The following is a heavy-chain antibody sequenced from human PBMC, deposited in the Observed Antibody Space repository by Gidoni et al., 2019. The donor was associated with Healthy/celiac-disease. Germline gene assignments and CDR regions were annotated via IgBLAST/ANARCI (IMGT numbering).Heavy chain of an antibody. CDR3: AREGDYPDY. V-gene: IGHV4-61*02. CDR2: IYTSGST. J-gene: IGHJ4*02. Sequence: QVQLQESGPGLVKPSQTLSLTCTVSGGSISSGSYYWSWIRQPAGKGLEWIGRIYTSGSTNYNPTLKSLFTISVDTSKNQVSMKLSSVTAADTAVYYCAREGDYPDYWGKGTLGTVSS. CDR1: GGSISSGSYY.